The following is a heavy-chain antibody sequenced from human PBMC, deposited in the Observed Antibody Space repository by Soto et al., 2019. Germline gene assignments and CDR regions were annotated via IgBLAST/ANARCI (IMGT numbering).Heavy chain of an antibody. CDR1: GFTFSSYA. Sequence: GESLKISCAASGFTFSSYAMSWVRQAPGKGLEWVSAISGSGGSTYYADSVKGRFTISRDNSKNTLYLQMNSLRAEDTAVYYCALTRVVVGGNWGQGTLVTVSS. D-gene: IGHD2-2*01. V-gene: IGHV3-23*01. J-gene: IGHJ4*02. CDR3: ALTRVVVGGN. CDR2: ISGSGGST.